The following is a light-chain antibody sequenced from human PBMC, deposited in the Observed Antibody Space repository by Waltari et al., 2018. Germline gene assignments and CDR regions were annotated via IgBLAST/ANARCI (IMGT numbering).Light chain of an antibody. Sequence: QSALTQPPSASGSPGQSVTISCTGTSSDVGGYNYVSWYQHHPGKAPKLMISEVHKRPSGVPDRFSGSKSGNTASLTVSGLQADDEADYYCTSYAGSHNWVFGGGTKLTVL. V-gene: IGLV2-8*01. J-gene: IGLJ2*01. CDR3: TSYAGSHNWV. CDR2: EVH. CDR1: SSDVGGYNY.